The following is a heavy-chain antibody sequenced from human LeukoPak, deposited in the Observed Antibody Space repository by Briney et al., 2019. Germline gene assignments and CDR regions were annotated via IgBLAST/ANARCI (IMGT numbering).Heavy chain of an antibody. CDR3: AKSIVGASRYYYMDV. V-gene: IGHV3-23*01. D-gene: IGHD1-26*01. J-gene: IGHJ6*03. CDR2: MSGSGGST. Sequence: GGSLRLSCAASEFTFSSYAMNWVRQAPGKGLEWVSAMSGSGGSTYYADSVKGRFTISRDNSKNTLYVQMNSLRVEDTALYYCAKSIVGASRYYYMDVWGKGTTVTVSS. CDR1: EFTFSSYA.